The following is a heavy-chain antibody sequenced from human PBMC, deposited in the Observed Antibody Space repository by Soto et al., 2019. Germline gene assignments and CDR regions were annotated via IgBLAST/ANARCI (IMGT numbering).Heavy chain of an antibody. J-gene: IGHJ4*02. D-gene: IGHD3-9*01. CDR2: ISYDGSNK. V-gene: IGHV3-30-3*01. Sequence: GGSLRLSCAASGFTFSSYAMHWVRQAPGKGLEWVAVISYDGSNKYYADSVKGRFTISRDNSKNTLYLQMNSLRAEDTAVYYCASFDPSQADFDYWGQGTLVTVSS. CDR1: GFTFSSYA. CDR3: ASFDPSQADFDY.